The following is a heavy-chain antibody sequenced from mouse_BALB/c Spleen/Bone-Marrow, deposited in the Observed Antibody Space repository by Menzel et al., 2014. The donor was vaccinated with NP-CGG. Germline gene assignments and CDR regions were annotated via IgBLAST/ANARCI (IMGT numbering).Heavy chain of an antibody. Sequence: EVHQVASGPELVKPGASVKISCKASGYSFTGYFMNWVMQSHGKSLEWIGRINPYNGDTFYNQKFKGKATLTVDKSSSAAHMELRSLASEDSAGYYCARGTTDWYFGVWGAGTTVTVSS. V-gene: IGHV1-20*02. CDR1: GYSFTGYF. J-gene: IGHJ1*01. CDR3: ARGTTDWYFGV. CDR2: INPYNGDT. D-gene: IGHD1-1*01.